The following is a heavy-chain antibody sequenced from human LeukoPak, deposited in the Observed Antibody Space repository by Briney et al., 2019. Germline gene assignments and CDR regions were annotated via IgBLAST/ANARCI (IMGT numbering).Heavy chain of an antibody. J-gene: IGHJ4*02. Sequence: ETLSLTCAVYGGSFSGYYWSWIRQPPGKGLEWIGEINHSGSTNYNPSLKSRVTISVDTSKNQFSLKLSSVTAADTAVHYCARGAYGDYRYWGQGTLVTVSS. D-gene: IGHD4-17*01. V-gene: IGHV4-34*01. CDR3: ARGAYGDYRY. CDR1: GGSFSGYY. CDR2: INHSGST.